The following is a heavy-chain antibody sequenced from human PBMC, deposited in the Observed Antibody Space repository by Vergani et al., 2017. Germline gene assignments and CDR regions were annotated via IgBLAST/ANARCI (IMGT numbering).Heavy chain of an antibody. V-gene: IGHV3-30*02. CDR2: IRSDESRR. Sequence: QVQLVESGGGVVQPGGSLRLSCAASGFTFNSYGMHWVRQAPGKGLEWVASIRSDESRRYYGDSMEGPFTISRDNSKNTLYLQMNSLRAEDTAVYYCARXGSGYDWGPNWIDPWGQGTLVTVSS. J-gene: IGHJ5*02. CDR1: GFTFNSYG. D-gene: IGHD5-12*01. CDR3: ARXGSGYDWGPNWIDP.